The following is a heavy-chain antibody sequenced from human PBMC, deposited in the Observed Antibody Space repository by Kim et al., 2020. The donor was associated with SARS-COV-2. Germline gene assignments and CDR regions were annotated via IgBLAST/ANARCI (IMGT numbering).Heavy chain of an antibody. CDR2: VRIKAKNYAT. J-gene: IGHJ6*02. CDR3: TRQGTNVVATISQDTFYDGMDV. V-gene: IGHV3-73*01. Sequence: GGSLRLSCAASGFTFSDSAIHWVRQASGKGLEWIGRVRIKAKNYATSYAASVKGRFTISRDDSKSVAYLQMNSLESEDSALYYCTRQGTNVVATISQDTFYDGMDVWGQGTTVTVSS. CDR1: GFTFSDSA. D-gene: IGHD5-12*01.